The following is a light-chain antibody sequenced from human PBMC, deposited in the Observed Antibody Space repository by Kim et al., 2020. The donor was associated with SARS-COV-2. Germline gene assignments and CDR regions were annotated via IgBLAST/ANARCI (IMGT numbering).Light chain of an antibody. Sequence: EIVLTQSPGTLSLSPGERATLSCRASKRISSTYLAWYQQRPGQAPRLLIYGTSNRATGIPDRFSGSGSATDFTLTITRLEPEDVAVYYCLQYNTSPRTFGQGTKVDIK. V-gene: IGKV3-20*01. CDR1: KRISSTY. CDR2: GTS. J-gene: IGKJ1*01. CDR3: LQYNTSPRT.